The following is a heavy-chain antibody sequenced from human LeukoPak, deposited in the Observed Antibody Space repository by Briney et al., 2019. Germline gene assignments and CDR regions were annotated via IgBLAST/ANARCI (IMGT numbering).Heavy chain of an antibody. J-gene: IGHJ6*03. CDR3: AREYYCSSTSCLGRGYYYYYMDV. V-gene: IGHV3-21*01. D-gene: IGHD2-2*01. CDR2: ISSSSSYI. CDR1: GFTFSSYS. Sequence: GGSLRLSCAASGFTFSSYSMNWVRQAPGKGLEWVSSISSSSSYIYYADSVKGRFTISRDNAKNSLYLQMNSLRAEDTAVYYCAREYYCSSTSCLGRGYYYYYMDVWGKGTTVTVSS.